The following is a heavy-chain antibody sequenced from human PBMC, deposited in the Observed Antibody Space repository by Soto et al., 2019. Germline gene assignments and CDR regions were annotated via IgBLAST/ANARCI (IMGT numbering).Heavy chain of an antibody. Sequence: SETLSLTCTVSGGSISSYYWSWIRQPPGKGLEWIGYIYYSGSTNYNPSLKSRVTISVDTSKNQFSLKLSSVTAADTAMYYCARRDRYYDDSTYYGMDVWGQGTTVTVSS. D-gene: IGHD3-22*01. CDR1: GGSISSYY. V-gene: IGHV4-59*08. CDR3: ARRDRYYDDSTYYGMDV. J-gene: IGHJ6*02. CDR2: IYYSGST.